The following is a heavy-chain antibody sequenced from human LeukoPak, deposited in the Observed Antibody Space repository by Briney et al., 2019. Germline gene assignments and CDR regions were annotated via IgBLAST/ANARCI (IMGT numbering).Heavy chain of an antibody. CDR3: ARQICSSTSCYLDY. CDR2: IYYSGST. J-gene: IGHJ4*02. V-gene: IGHV4-59*01. Sequence: PSETLSLTCTVSGGSISSYYWSWIRQPPGKGLEWIGYIYYSGSTNYNPSLKSRVTISVDTSKNQFSLKLNSVTAADTAVYYCARQICSSTSCYLDYWGQGTLVTVSS. CDR1: GGSISSYY. D-gene: IGHD2-2*01.